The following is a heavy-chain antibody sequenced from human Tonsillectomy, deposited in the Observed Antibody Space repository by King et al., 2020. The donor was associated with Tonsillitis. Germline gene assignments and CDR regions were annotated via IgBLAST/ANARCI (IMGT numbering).Heavy chain of an antibody. CDR3: ARVQLDRSGYYYDY. CDR2: SYYSGGT. D-gene: IGHD3-22*01. V-gene: IGHV4-30-4*01. CDR1: GGSISSGDYY. Sequence: QLQESGPALVKTSQTLSLTCTVSGGSISSGDYYWSWIRQPPGKGLDWIGYSYYSGGTDYNPSPKSRVTISVETSKNQFSLKLSSVTAADTAVYYCARVQLDRSGYYYDYWGQGTLVTVSS. J-gene: IGHJ4*02.